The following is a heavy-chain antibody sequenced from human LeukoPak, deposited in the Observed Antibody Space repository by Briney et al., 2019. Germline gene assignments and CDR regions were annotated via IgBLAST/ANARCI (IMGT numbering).Heavy chain of an antibody. CDR2: IIPIFGTA. CDR1: GGTFSSYA. V-gene: IGHV1-69*01. Sequence: SVKVPCKASGGTFSSYAISWVRQAPGQGLEWMGGIIPIFGTANYAQKFQGRVTITADESTSTAYMELSSLRSEDTAVYYCARDSEQRWLQFLGAFDIWGQGTMVTVSS. D-gene: IGHD5-24*01. CDR3: ARDSEQRWLQFLGAFDI. J-gene: IGHJ3*02.